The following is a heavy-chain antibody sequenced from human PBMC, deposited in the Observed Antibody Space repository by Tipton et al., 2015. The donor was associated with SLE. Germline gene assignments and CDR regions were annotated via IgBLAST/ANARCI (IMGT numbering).Heavy chain of an antibody. CDR3: ARGRTGE. J-gene: IGHJ4*02. V-gene: IGHV3-21*03. Sequence: SLRLSCAASGFSFSTYSMNWVRQAPGKGLEWVSSISSGSSYIYYADSVKGRFTISRDNAKNSVFLQMNSLRVEDTGVYYCARGRTGEWGQGTLVTVSS. CDR2: ISSGSSYI. CDR1: GFSFSTYS. D-gene: IGHD7-27*01.